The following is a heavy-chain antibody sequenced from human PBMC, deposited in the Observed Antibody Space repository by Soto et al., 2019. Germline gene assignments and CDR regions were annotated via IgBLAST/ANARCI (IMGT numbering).Heavy chain of an antibody. CDR2: ISSSSSYI. V-gene: IGHV3-21*01. Sequence: PGGSLRLSCAASGFTFSSYSMNWVRQAPGKGLEWVSSISSSSSYIYYADSVKGRFTISRDNAKNSLYLQMNSLRAEDTAVYYCAGALESLAIAAAGTGYYYYGMDVWGQGATVTVSS. CDR1: GFTFSSYS. J-gene: IGHJ6*02. D-gene: IGHD6-13*01. CDR3: AGALESLAIAAAGTGYYYYGMDV.